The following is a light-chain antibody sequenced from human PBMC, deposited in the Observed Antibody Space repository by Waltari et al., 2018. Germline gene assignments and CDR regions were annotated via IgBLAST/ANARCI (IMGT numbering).Light chain of an antibody. Sequence: QSALTQPASVSGSPGQSITISCTGSNSDIGTYNFVSWYQQHPDKAPKLMIYEVSKRPSGVSNLFSGSKSGNTASLTISGLQAEDEADYYCCSHTGGSTFVIFGGGTKLTVL. CDR1: NSDIGTYNF. CDR2: EVS. J-gene: IGLJ2*01. V-gene: IGLV2-23*02. CDR3: CSHTGGSTFVI.